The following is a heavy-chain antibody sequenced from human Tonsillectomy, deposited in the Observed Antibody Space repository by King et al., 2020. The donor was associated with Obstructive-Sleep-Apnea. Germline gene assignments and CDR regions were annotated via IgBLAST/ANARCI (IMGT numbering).Heavy chain of an antibody. D-gene: IGHD1-1*01. J-gene: IGHJ2*01. Sequence: QLQESGPGLVKPSETLSLTCTFSGGSIRSYYGSGMRLPPGNGVEWIGYIDYRGNTNYNPSLKSRVTISVDTSKNQFSMKLSSVTAADTAVYYCARGNEHWYFDLWGRGTLVTVSS. CDR3: ARGNEHWYFDL. V-gene: IGHV4-59*01. CDR1: GGSIRSYY. CDR2: IDYRGNT.